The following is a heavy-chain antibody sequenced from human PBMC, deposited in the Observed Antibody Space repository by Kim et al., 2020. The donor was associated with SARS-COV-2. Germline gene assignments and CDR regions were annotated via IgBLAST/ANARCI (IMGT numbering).Heavy chain of an antibody. D-gene: IGHD6-19*01. J-gene: IGHJ4*02. CDR3: ARDIGWLMFDN. CDR1: GFTYSKHW. CDR2: IKTDGSDK. Sequence: GGSLRLSCAASGFTYSKHWMSWVRQAPGKGLEWVAMIKTDGSDKYYVESVRGRFTISRDNAKNSLYLQMSSLRVEDTAVYYCARDIGWLMFDNWGQGTLVTVPS. V-gene: IGHV3-7*01.